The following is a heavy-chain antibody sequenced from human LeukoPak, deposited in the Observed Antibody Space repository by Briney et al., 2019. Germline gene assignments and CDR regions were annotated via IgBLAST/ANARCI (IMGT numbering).Heavy chain of an antibody. J-gene: IGHJ1*01. V-gene: IGHV5-51*01. CDR2: IYPGDSDT. D-gene: IGHD3-10*01. Sequence: GESLKISCKGSGYSFTSYWIGWVRQMPGKGLEWMGIIYPGDSDTRYSPSFQGQVTISADKYISTAYLQWSSLEASDTAMHYCARQREGSYASGSYPLKHWGQGTLVTVSS. CDR1: GYSFTSYW. CDR3: ARQREGSYASGSYPLKH.